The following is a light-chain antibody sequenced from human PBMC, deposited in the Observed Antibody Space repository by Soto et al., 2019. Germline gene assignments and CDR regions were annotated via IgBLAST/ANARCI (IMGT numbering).Light chain of an antibody. CDR2: STN. CDR1: NSNIGRNP. V-gene: IGLV1-44*01. J-gene: IGLJ3*02. Sequence: PPAKSVTPRQRVTMSCSVSNSNIGRNPVNWYQQLPGTAPKVLISSTNQRPSGVPDRFSGSKSGTSASLAISGLQSEDEADYYCFFLDDSPNSTVF. CDR3: FFLDDSPNSTV.